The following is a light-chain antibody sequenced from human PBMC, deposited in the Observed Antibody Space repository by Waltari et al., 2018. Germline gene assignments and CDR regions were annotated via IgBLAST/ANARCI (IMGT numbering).Light chain of an antibody. CDR2: GAS. CDR3: QQYNNWPPGVT. Sequence: ETVMTQSPATLSVSPGERATLSCRASQSVSSNLAWYQQKPGQAPRLLIYGASTRATGIPARFSGSGSGTEFTLTISSLQSEDFAVYYCQQYNNWPPGVTFGQGTKVEIK. J-gene: IGKJ1*01. V-gene: IGKV3-15*01. CDR1: QSVSSN.